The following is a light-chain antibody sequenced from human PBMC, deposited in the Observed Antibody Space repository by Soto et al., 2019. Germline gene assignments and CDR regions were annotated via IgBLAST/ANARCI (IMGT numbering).Light chain of an antibody. CDR2: GAS. J-gene: IGKJ1*01. Sequence: EIVLTQSPGTLSLSPGERATLSCRASQSVSSSYLAWYQQEPGQAPRLLIYGASNRATGIPDRFSGSGSGTDFTLTISRLEPEDFAVYYCQHYGSSLWTFGQGTKVEIK. CDR3: QHYGSSLWT. V-gene: IGKV3-20*01. CDR1: QSVSSSY.